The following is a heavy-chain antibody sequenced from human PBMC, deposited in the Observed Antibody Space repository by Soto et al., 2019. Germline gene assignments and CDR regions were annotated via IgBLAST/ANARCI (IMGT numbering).Heavy chain of an antibody. CDR3: ARQVPSDFWSGYSIDY. CDR2: IYYSGST. CDR1: GGSISSSSYY. J-gene: IGHJ4*02. Sequence: QLQLQESGPGLVKPSETLSLTCTVSGGSISSSSYYWGWIRQPPGKGLEWIGSIYYSGSTYYNPSLKSRVTITVDTSKNQFPLKLSSVTAADTAVYYCARQVPSDFWSGYSIDYWGQGTLVTVSS. V-gene: IGHV4-39*01. D-gene: IGHD3-3*01.